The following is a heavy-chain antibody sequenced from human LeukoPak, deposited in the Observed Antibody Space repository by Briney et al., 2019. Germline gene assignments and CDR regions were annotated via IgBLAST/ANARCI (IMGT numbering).Heavy chain of an antibody. CDR3: ARGGGYGYGRGLYEFDP. Sequence: SETLSLTCGVYGESFSGYYLSWIRQPPGKGLEWMGEIIHSGSTKYNPPLKSRVIITVDTSNNQFSLKLSSVTAADPAVYYCARGGGYGYGRGLYEFDPSGEGTPVTASS. CDR1: GESFSGYY. CDR2: IIHSGST. J-gene: IGHJ5*02. D-gene: IGHD5-18*01. V-gene: IGHV4-34*01.